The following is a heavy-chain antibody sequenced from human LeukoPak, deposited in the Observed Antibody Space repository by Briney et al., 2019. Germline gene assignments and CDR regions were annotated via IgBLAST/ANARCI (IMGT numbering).Heavy chain of an antibody. CDR3: ARAAKGSYYYGSGTRVAFDI. J-gene: IGHJ3*02. CDR1: GGSISSSSYY. D-gene: IGHD3-10*01. V-gene: IGHV4-39*07. Sequence: SETLSLTCTVSGGSISSSSYYWGWIRQPPGKGLECIGTIYYSGSTNYNPSLKSRVTISVDTSKNQFSLKLSSVTAADTAVYYCARAAKGSYYYGSGTRVAFDIWGQGTMVTVSS. CDR2: IYYSGST.